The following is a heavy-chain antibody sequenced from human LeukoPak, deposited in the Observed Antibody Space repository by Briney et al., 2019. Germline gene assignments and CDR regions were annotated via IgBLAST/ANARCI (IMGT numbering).Heavy chain of an antibody. CDR2: INPDGNKK. V-gene: IGHV3-7*01. CDR1: GLTFSSSW. CDR3: ARDLAYSRLDY. J-gene: IGHJ4*02. Sequence: HTGGSLRLSCAVSGLTFSSSWMDWVRQALGKGLEWVASINPDGNKKYSADSVKGRFTISRDNAENSLYPQMNSLRVEDTAFYYCARDLAYSRLDYWGQGMLVTVSS. D-gene: IGHD5-18*01.